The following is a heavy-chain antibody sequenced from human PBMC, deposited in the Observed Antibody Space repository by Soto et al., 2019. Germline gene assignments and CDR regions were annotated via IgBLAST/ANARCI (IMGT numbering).Heavy chain of an antibody. V-gene: IGHV3-23*01. J-gene: IGHJ5*02. D-gene: IGHD3-3*01. Sequence: PGGSLRLSCAASGFTFSSYAMSWVRQAPGKGLEWVSAISGSGGSTYYADSVKGRFTISRDNSKNTLYLQMNSLRAEDTAVYYCAKDQLYDFWSGYLFDPWGQGTLVTVSS. CDR2: ISGSGGST. CDR1: GFTFSSYA. CDR3: AKDQLYDFWSGYLFDP.